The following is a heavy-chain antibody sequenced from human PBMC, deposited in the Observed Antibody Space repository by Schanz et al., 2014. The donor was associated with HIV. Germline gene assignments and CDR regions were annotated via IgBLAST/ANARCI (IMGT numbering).Heavy chain of an antibody. Sequence: EVQLVESGGGLVKPGGSLRLSCAASGFTLSSYTMTWVRQAPGKGLEWVSSISSGGDYIYHADSVRGRFTISRDNAKNSLYLQMDSLRGEDTAVYYCARGGKMVTFGGVVAPFDYWGQGSLVTVSS. D-gene: IGHD3-16*02. CDR2: ISSGGDYI. CDR3: ARGGKMVTFGGVVAPFDY. CDR1: GFTLSSYT. J-gene: IGHJ4*02. V-gene: IGHV3-21*06.